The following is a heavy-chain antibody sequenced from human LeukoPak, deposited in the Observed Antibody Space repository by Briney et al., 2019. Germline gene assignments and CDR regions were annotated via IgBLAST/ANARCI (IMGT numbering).Heavy chain of an antibody. CDR3: ARHITHSSGWRTNWFDP. Sequence: TSETLSLTCTVSGGSISSYYWSWIRQPPGKGLEWIGYIYYSGTTNYNPSLKSRVTISVDTSKNQFSLKLSSVTAADTAVYYRARHITHSSGWRTNWFDPWGQGTLVTVSS. D-gene: IGHD6-19*01. J-gene: IGHJ5*02. V-gene: IGHV4-59*08. CDR2: IYYSGTT. CDR1: GGSISSYY.